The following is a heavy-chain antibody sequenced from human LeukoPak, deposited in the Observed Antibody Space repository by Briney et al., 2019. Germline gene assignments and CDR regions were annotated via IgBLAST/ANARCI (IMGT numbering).Heavy chain of an antibody. V-gene: IGHV3-11*06. J-gene: IGHJ5*02. CDR3: ARDLGYCSGGSCSEENWFDP. Sequence: GGSLRLSCAASGFTFSDYYMSWIRQAPGKGLEWVSYISSSSSYTNYADSVKGRFTISRDNAKSSLYLQMNSLRAEGTAVYYCARDLGYCSGGSCSEENWFDPWGQGTLVTVSS. CDR1: GFTFSDYY. CDR2: ISSSSSYT. D-gene: IGHD2-15*01.